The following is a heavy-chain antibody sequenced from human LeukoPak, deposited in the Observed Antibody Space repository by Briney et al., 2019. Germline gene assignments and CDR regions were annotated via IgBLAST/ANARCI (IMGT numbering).Heavy chain of an antibody. Sequence: SETLSLTCTVSGGXITPYYCSWIRQPPGKGLEWIGYISYSGSTNYNPSLKSRVTTSLDTSKNQFSLKLNSVTAADTAVYYCARAVGATKNFGYWGQGTLVTVSS. CDR2: ISYSGST. V-gene: IGHV4-59*01. CDR1: GGXITPYY. CDR3: ARAVGATKNFGY. J-gene: IGHJ4*02. D-gene: IGHD1-26*01.